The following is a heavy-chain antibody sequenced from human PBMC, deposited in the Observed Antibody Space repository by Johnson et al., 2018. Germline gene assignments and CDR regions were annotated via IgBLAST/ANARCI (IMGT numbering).Heavy chain of an antibody. D-gene: IGHD1-7*01. CDR1: GFTFSDYY. J-gene: IGHJ3*02. V-gene: IGHV3-11*01. CDR2: ISSSGSTI. CDR3: AGSELALDAVDI. Sequence: VQLVESGGGVVQPGRSLRLSCAASGFTFSDYYMSWIRQAPGKGLEWVSYISSSGSTIYYADSVKGRFTISRDNAKNSLYLQMTSLRAEDTAVYYWAGSELALDAVDIWGHGTMVTVSS.